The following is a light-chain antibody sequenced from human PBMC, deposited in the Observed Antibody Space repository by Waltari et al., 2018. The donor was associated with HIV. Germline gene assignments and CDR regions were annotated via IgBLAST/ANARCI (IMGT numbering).Light chain of an antibody. J-gene: IGLJ2*01. CDR3: QVWESSSDHVV. CDR2: DDR. Sequence: SYVLTQSPSVSVALGQTASIACGGNNIGSKSVHWYQQKPGQAPALVIYDDRDRPSGIPERFYGSNSGHTATLSIGRVEAGDEADYYCQVWESSSDHVVIGGGTKLTV. CDR1: NIGSKS. V-gene: IGLV3-21*02.